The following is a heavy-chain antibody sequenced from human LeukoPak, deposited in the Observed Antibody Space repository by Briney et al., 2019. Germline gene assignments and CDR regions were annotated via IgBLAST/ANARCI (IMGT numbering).Heavy chain of an antibody. CDR3: AREGVLRYFDWLSYFDY. Sequence: PGGSLRLSCAASGFTFSSYAMHWVRQAPGKGLEWVALISYDGSNKYYADSVKGRFTISRDNSKNTLYLQMNSLRAEDTAVYYCAREGVLRYFDWLSYFDYWGQGTLVTVSS. J-gene: IGHJ4*02. CDR1: GFTFSSYA. V-gene: IGHV3-30-3*01. CDR2: ISYDGSNK. D-gene: IGHD3-9*01.